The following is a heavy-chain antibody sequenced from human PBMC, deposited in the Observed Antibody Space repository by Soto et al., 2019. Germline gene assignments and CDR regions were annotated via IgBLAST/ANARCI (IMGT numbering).Heavy chain of an antibody. V-gene: IGHV4-30-2*01. CDR1: GGSISTGSYS. CDR3: ARAGLAARGEFDY. D-gene: IGHD6-6*01. CDR2: IYHSGSA. J-gene: IGHJ4*02. Sequence: SETLSLTCAVSGGSISTGSYSWSWIRQPPGKGLEWIGYIYHSGSAYYNPSLESRVILSVDRSTNQFSLKLSSVTAADTAVYYCARAGLAARGEFDYWGQGTLVTVSS.